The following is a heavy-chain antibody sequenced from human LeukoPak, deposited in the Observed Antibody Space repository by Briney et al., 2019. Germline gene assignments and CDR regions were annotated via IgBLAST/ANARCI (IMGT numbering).Heavy chain of an antibody. V-gene: IGHV4-59*12. D-gene: IGHD3-16*02. CDR1: GGSISYYY. J-gene: IGHJ4*02. CDR3: ARDRQTYVGGNYRFYVDY. CDR2: IYYSGST. Sequence: SETLSLTCTVSGGSISYYYWSWIRQPPGKGLEWIGYIYYSGSTNYNSSFKSRVTMSVDTSKNQFSLKMSSVTAADTAVYYCARDRQTYVGGNYRFYVDYWGQGTLVTVSS.